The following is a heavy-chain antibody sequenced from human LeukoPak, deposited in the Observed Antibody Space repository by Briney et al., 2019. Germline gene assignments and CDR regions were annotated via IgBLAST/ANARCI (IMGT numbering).Heavy chain of an antibody. CDR3: ARGRRPAACRRWFDP. CDR2: INHSGST. Sequence: SETLSLTCAVSGGSFSGYYWSWIRQPPGKGLEWIGEINHSGSTNYNPSLKSRVTISVDTSKNQFSLKLSSVTAADTAVYYCARGRRPAACRRWFDPWGQGTLVTVSS. J-gene: IGHJ5*02. CDR1: GGSFSGYY. V-gene: IGHV4-34*01. D-gene: IGHD2-2*01.